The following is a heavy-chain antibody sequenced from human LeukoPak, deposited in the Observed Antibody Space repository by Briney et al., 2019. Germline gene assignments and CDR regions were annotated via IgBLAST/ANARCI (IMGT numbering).Heavy chain of an antibody. CDR3: ARDKQWLVSWTELDAFDI. V-gene: IGHV7-4-1*02. CDR2: INTNTGNP. Sequence: GASVKVSCKASGYTFTSYATNWVRQAPGQGLEWMGWINTNTGNPTYAQGFTGRFVFSLDTSVSTAYLQISSLKAEDTAVYYCARDKQWLVSWTELDAFDIWGQGTMVTVSS. J-gene: IGHJ3*02. D-gene: IGHD6-19*01. CDR1: GYTFTSYA.